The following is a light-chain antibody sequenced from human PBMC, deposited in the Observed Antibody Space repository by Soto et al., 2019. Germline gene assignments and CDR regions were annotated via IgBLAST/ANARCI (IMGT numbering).Light chain of an antibody. CDR1: SSDVGSYKL. CDR2: EVS. V-gene: IGLV2-23*02. J-gene: IGLJ1*01. CDR3: CSYAGSNYV. Sequence: QSALTQPASVSGSPGQSITISCTGTSSDVGSYKLVSWYQQHPGKAPKLMIYEVSKRPSGVSDRFSGSKSGNTASLTISGLQAEDEADYYCCSYAGSNYVFGSGTKLTVL.